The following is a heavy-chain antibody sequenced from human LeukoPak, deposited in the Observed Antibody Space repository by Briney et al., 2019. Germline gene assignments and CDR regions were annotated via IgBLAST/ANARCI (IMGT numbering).Heavy chain of an antibody. V-gene: IGHV1-2*02. CDR2: INPNSGDS. Sequence: ASVKVSCKASGYTFSGHYMHWARQAPGQGLEWMGWINPNSGDSNSAQKFRGRVTMTRDTSISTVYMDLSRLRPDDTAVYYCAREGWDQRDTAAFDYWGQGTLVTVSS. CDR1: GYTFSGHY. J-gene: IGHJ4*02. D-gene: IGHD6-19*01. CDR3: AREGWDQRDTAAFDY.